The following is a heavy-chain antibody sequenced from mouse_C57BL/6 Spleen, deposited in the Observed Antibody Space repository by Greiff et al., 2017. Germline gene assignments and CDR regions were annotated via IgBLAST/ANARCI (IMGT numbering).Heavy chain of an antibody. CDR3: ARLYYYSSSDLSAY. V-gene: IGHV1-52*01. CDR2: IDPSDSET. Sequence: QVQLQQPGAELVRPGSSVKLSCKASGYTFTSYGMHWVKQRPIQGLEWIGNIDPSDSETHYNQKFKDKATLTVEKSSSTGSMQFRSMTSQDFAVYYCARLYYYSSSDLSAYWGQGTLVTVSA. CDR1: GYTFTSYG. D-gene: IGHD1-1*01. J-gene: IGHJ3*01.